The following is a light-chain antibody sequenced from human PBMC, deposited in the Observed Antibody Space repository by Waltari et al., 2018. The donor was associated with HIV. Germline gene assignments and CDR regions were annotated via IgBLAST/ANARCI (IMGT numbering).Light chain of an antibody. CDR1: SSDVGSSNL. J-gene: IGLJ3*02. CDR3: CSYAGTSILV. CDR2: EVT. V-gene: IGLV2-23*02. Sequence: QSALTQPASVSGSPGQSITISCTGTSSDVGSSNLVSWYQQHPGKAPKLMICEVTKRPSGVSNRFAGSKTGNTASLTISGLQAEDEGDYHCCSYAGTSILVFGGGTKLTVL.